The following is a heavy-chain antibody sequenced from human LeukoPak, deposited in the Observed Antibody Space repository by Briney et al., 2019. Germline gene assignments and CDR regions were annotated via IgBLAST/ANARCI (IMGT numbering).Heavy chain of an antibody. CDR1: GFSFRSCW. J-gene: IGHJ3*01. CDR3: ASLVGGYYPPVEAFDV. D-gene: IGHD3-3*01. Sequence: PGGSLRLPCAASGFSFRSCWMHWVRQAPGKELVWVSRINGDGSTTNYADSVRGRFTISRDNAKNTLYLQMNSLRADDSAVYFCASLVGGYYPPVEAFDVWGQGTMVTVSS. CDR2: INGDGSTT. V-gene: IGHV3-74*01.